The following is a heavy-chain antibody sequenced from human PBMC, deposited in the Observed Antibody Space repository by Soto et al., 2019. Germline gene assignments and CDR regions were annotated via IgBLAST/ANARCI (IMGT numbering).Heavy chain of an antibody. CDR2: ISGSGGST. Sequence: EVQLLESGGGLVQPGGSLRLSCAASGFTFSSYDMSWVRQAPGKGLEWVSAISGSGGSTYYADSVKGRFTISRDNSKNTLYLQMNSLRAEDTAVYYCAKAIVVITTARPPFDYWGQGTLVTVSS. V-gene: IGHV3-23*01. CDR1: GFTFSSYD. D-gene: IGHD3-22*01. J-gene: IGHJ4*02. CDR3: AKAIVVITTARPPFDY.